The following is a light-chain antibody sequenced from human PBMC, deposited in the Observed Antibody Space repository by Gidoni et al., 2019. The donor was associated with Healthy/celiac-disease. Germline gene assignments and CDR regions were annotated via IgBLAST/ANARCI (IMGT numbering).Light chain of an antibody. J-gene: IGKJ2*01. CDR2: GAS. CDR1: QSVSSY. CDR3: QQYNNWSRT. Sequence: DILMTQSPATLSVSPGERATLTCRASQSVSSYLAWYQQKPGQAPRLLIYGASTRATGIPARFSGSGSGTEFTLTISSLQSEDFAVYYCQQYNNWSRTFGQGTKLEIK. V-gene: IGKV3-15*01.